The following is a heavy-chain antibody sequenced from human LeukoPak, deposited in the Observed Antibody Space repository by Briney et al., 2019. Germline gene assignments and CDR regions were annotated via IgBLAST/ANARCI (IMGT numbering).Heavy chain of an antibody. CDR2: INSDGSTI. D-gene: IGHD6-19*01. CDR1: GFTFSSYW. V-gene: IGHV3-74*01. CDR3: ASSEQSSGWSTWDY. Sequence: PGGSLRLSCVASGFTFSSYWMHWVRQAPGKGLEWVSRINSDGSTINYADPVKGRFTISRDNAKNTLFVQMNSLRAEDTAVYYCASSEQSSGWSTWDYWGQGTLVSVSS. J-gene: IGHJ4*02.